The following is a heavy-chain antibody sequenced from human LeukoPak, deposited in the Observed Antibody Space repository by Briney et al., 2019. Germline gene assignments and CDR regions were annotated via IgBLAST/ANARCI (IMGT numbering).Heavy chain of an antibody. D-gene: IGHD6-13*01. V-gene: IGHV4-4*02. CDR3: ARDNAAGIEGYYYGMDV. Sequence: SETLSLTCAVSGVSISSSNWWSWVRQPPGKGLEWIGEIYHSGSTNYNPSLKSRVTISVDKSKNQFSLKLSSVTAADTAVYYCARDNAAGIEGYYYGMDVWGQGTTVTVSS. CDR2: IYHSGST. CDR1: GVSISSSNW. J-gene: IGHJ6*02.